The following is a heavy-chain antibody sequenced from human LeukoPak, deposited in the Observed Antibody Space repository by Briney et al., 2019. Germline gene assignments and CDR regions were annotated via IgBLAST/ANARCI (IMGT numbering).Heavy chain of an antibody. CDR2: INAGDGST. CDR1: GYTFTSYG. Sequence: GASVKVSFKSSGYTFTSYGMHWVRQAPGQRQEWMGGINAGDGSTNNSHTVHGRVTITMDRSASTAYMELSSLRSEATAVYYCARDNCSGGRCYFRAAVYWGQGALVSVSS. D-gene: IGHD2-15*01. CDR3: ARDNCSGGRCYFRAAVY. J-gene: IGHJ4*02. V-gene: IGHV1-3*01.